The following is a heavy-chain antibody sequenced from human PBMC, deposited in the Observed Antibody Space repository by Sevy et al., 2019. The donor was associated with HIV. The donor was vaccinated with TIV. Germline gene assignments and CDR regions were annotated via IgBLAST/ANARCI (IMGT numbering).Heavy chain of an antibody. Sequence: GGSLRLSCAASGFTFSCYTMSWVRQAPGMGLEWVSAIIGSGRYTYDADSVKGRLTLSRDNSKNTLYLQMTSLRAEDTAVYYCATRTLSSSFYYYYGMDVWGQGTTVTVSS. CDR2: IIGSGRYT. CDR3: ATRTLSSSFYYYYGMDV. J-gene: IGHJ6*02. D-gene: IGHD6-13*01. V-gene: IGHV3-23*01. CDR1: GFTFSCYT.